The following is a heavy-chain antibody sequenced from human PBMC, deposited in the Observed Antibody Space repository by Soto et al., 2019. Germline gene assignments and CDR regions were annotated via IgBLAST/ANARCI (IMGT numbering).Heavy chain of an antibody. Sequence: QVQLQESGPGLVKPSQTLSLSCTVSGGSISSAAYYWSWIRQHPVKGLEWIGYISHSGSTYYTPSLQSRVIISADTSKNQFSLNLTSVTAADTAVYYCAREYTYGSNFFDCWGQGALVTVSS. CDR1: GGSISSAAYY. D-gene: IGHD5-18*01. V-gene: IGHV4-31*03. CDR3: AREYTYGSNFFDC. CDR2: ISHSGST. J-gene: IGHJ4*02.